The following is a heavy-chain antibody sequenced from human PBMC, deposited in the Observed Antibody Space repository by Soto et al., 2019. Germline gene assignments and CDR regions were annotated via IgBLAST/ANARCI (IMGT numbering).Heavy chain of an antibody. V-gene: IGHV3-11*01. CDR1: GFTISDYY. J-gene: IGHJ4*02. CDR3: XRVXPPSDY. Sequence: QVQLVESGGGLVKPGGSLRLSCAASGFTISDYYMSWIRQAPGKGLEWVSHISSSGSTIYYADSVKGRFTISRDNAKNSXYMXXXXXXXXXXXXXXXXRVXPPSDYWGQGTLVTVSS. CDR2: ISSSGSTI. D-gene: IGHD6-6*01.